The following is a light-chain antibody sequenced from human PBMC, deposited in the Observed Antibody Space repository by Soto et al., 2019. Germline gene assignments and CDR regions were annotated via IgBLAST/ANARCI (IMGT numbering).Light chain of an antibody. Sequence: EIVLTQSPATLSLSPGERATLSCRASQSVSSYLAWYKQKPGQAPRLLVYDASNRATGIPARFSGSGSGTDFTLTISSLELEDYAVYYCQQRSNWPPGFTFGPGTKVDIK. CDR2: DAS. J-gene: IGKJ3*01. CDR3: QQRSNWPPGFT. V-gene: IGKV3-11*01. CDR1: QSVSSY.